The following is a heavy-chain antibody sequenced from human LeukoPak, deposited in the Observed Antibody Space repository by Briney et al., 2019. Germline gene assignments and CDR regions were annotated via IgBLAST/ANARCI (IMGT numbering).Heavy chain of an antibody. CDR3: ARDWYYDFWSGYSLDV. Sequence: GASVTVSCKASGYTSTSYYMHLVRQAPGQGLEWMGIINPSGGSTSYAQKFQGRVTMTRDMSTSTVYMELSSLRSEDTAVYYCARDWYYDFWSGYSLDVWGKGTTVTVSS. CDR1: GYTSTSYY. CDR2: INPSGGST. D-gene: IGHD3-3*01. J-gene: IGHJ6*04. V-gene: IGHV1-46*01.